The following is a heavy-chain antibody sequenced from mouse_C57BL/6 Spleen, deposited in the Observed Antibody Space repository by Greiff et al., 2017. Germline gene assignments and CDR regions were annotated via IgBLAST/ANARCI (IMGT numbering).Heavy chain of an antibody. CDR3: ARRGDGNSYYFDY. CDR2: ISSGGSYT. CDR1: GFTFSSYG. J-gene: IGHJ2*01. D-gene: IGHD2-1*01. V-gene: IGHV5-6*02. Sequence: EVKLQESGGDLVKPGGSLKLSCAASGFTFSSYGMSWVRQTPDKRLEWVATISSGGSYTYYPDSVKGRFTISRDNAKNTLYLQMSSLKSEDTAMYYCARRGDGNSYYFDYWGQGTTLTVSS.